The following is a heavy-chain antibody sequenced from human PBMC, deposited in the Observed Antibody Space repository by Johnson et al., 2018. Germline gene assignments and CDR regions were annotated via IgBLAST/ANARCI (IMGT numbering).Heavy chain of an antibody. CDR1: GGSISTYY. Sequence: QVQLQESGPRLLKXSETLSLXCTVSGGSISTYYWSWIRQTPGKGLEWNGYVYDSGDTNYHTSLQSRVTISIDAPNHRFSLRLRSVTAADTAVYYCGCDVGEVVERPSCYFHYMDVWGKGTTVTVSS. V-gene: IGHV4-59*01. CDR3: GCDVGEVVERPSCYFHYMDV. CDR2: VYDSGDT. J-gene: IGHJ6*03. D-gene: IGHD2-15*01.